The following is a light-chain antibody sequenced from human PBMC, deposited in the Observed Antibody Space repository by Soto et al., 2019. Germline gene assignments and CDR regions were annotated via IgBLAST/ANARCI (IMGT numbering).Light chain of an antibody. V-gene: IGKV1-33*01. J-gene: IGKJ5*01. CDR3: QQAETVPST. CDR2: DAS. Sequence: DTPMTQSPSSLSASVVDRVSITRQARQDINXNLILHQQKPGKAPKLLISDASDLETGGPSRLSGSGSATGFTFTISSLQPEDSAIYYCQQAETVPSTFGQGTRLEIK. CDR1: QDINXN.